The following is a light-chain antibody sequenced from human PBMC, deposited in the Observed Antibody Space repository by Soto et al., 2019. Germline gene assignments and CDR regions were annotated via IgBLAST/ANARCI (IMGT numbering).Light chain of an antibody. CDR2: EGS. J-gene: IGLJ3*02. CDR3: CSYAGDTTWV. Sequence: QSFLTQPASVSGSPGQSITISCSGTSSDVGSYNLVSWYQQHPGKAPKLMIYEGSKWPSGVSNRFSGSKSGNTASLTISGLQAEDEADYYCCSYAGDTTWVFGGGTKLTVL. CDR1: SSDVGSYNL. V-gene: IGLV2-23*01.